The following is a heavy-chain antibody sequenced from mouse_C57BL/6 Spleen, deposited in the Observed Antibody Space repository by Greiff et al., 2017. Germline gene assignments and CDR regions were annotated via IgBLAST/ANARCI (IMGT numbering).Heavy chain of an antibody. CDR3: ARGGGYYGSSLYWYFDV. J-gene: IGHJ1*03. Sequence: QVQLQQPGAELVMPGASVKLSCKASGYTFTSYWMHWVKQRPGQGLEWIGEIDPSDSYTNYNQKFKGKSTLTVDKSSSTAYMQLSSLTSEDSAVYYCARGGGYYGSSLYWYFDVWGTGTTVTVSS. D-gene: IGHD1-1*01. CDR1: GYTFTSYW. CDR2: IDPSDSYT. V-gene: IGHV1-69*01.